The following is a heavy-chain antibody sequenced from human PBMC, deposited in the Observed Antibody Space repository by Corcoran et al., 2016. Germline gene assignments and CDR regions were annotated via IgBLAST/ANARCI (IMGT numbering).Heavy chain of an antibody. CDR2: IYPGDSDT. CDR3: AIRQPNRDYFDY. D-gene: IGHD2-2*01. Sequence: EVQLVQSGAEVKKSGESLKISCQGSRYSFSNYWIAWVRQMPGEGLEWMGIIYPGDSDTRYSPSFQGQVTISADKSISTAYLQWSSLKASDTAMYYCAIRQPNRDYFDYWGPGTLVTVSS. CDR1: RYSFSNYW. V-gene: IGHV5-51*01. J-gene: IGHJ4*02.